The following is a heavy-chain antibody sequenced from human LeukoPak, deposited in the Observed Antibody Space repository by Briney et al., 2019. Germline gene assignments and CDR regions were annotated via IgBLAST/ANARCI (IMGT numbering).Heavy chain of an antibody. Sequence: ASVKVSCKASGGTFSSYAISWVRQAPGQGLEWMGGIIPIFGTANYAQKFQGRVTITADESTSTAYMELSSLRSDDTAVYYCARDLPAYYDFWSGEFDYWGQGTLVTVSS. CDR3: ARDLPAYYDFWSGEFDY. V-gene: IGHV1-69*13. CDR2: IIPIFGTA. J-gene: IGHJ4*02. D-gene: IGHD3-3*01. CDR1: GGTFSSYA.